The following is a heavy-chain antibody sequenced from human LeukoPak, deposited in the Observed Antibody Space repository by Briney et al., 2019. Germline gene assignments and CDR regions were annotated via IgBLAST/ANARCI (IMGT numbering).Heavy chain of an antibody. D-gene: IGHD6-19*01. CDR2: INSNSRYI. J-gene: IGHJ4*02. CDR3: AKTTTTGWK. CDR1: EFTFRTYT. Sequence: GGSLRLSCADSEFTFRTYTMNWVRQAPGKGLEWVSSINSNSRYIYYADSVKGRFTISRDNAKNSLYLQMNSLRAEDTAVYYCAKTTTTGWKWGQGTLVTVSS. V-gene: IGHV3-21*01.